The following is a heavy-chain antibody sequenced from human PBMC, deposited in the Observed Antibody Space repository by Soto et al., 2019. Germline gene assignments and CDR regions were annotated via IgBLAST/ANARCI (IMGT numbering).Heavy chain of an antibody. CDR2: ISSSSSYI. V-gene: IGHV3-21*01. CDR1: GFTFSSYS. Sequence: GGSLRLSCAASGFTFSSYSMNWVRQAPGKGLEWVSSISSSSSYIYYADSVKGRFTISRDNAKNSLYLQMNSLRAEDTAVYYCARVLVPAAIAPFGAFDIWGQGTMVTVSS. J-gene: IGHJ3*02. CDR3: ARVLVPAAIAPFGAFDI. D-gene: IGHD2-2*01.